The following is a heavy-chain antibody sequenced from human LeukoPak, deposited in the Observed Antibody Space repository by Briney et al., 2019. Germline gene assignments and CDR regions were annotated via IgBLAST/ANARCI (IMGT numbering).Heavy chain of an antibody. CDR3: ARENTGRYYYYYYMDV. J-gene: IGHJ6*03. Sequence: PGGSLRLSCAASGFTFSSYWMHWVRQAPGKGLVWVSRINSDGSSTSYADFVKGRFTISRDNAKNTLYLQMNSLRAEDTAVYYCARENTGRYYYYYYMDVWGKGTTVTVSS. V-gene: IGHV3-74*01. CDR1: GFTFSSYW. CDR2: INSDGSST. D-gene: IGHD1-14*01.